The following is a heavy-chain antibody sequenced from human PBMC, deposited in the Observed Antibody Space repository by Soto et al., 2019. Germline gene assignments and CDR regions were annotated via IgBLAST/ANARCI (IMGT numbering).Heavy chain of an antibody. CDR2: IIPIFGTA. J-gene: IGHJ4*02. D-gene: IGHD3-9*01. V-gene: IGHV1-69*01. Sequence: QEQLVQSGAEVKKPGSSVKVSCKASGGTFSSYAISWVRQAPGQGLEWMGGIIPIFGTANYARKFQGRVTITAEESTRTAYRELSSLRSEDPAVYYCAREVRYYDILTGRRGFDYWGQGTLVTVS. CDR1: GGTFSSYA. CDR3: AREVRYYDILTGRRGFDY.